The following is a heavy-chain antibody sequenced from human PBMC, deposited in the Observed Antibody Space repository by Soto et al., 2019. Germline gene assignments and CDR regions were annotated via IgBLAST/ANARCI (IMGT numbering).Heavy chain of an antibody. CDR2: IYTSGST. CDR3: ARDPRQQLVPNEQNWFDP. CDR1: GGSISSYY. V-gene: IGHV4-4*07. Sequence: SETLSLTCTVSGGSISSYYWSWIRQPAGKGLEWIGRIYTSGSTNYNPSLKSRVTMSVDTSKNQFSLKLSSVTAADTAVYYCARDPRQQLVPNEQNWFDPWGQGTLVTVSS. J-gene: IGHJ5*02. D-gene: IGHD6-13*01.